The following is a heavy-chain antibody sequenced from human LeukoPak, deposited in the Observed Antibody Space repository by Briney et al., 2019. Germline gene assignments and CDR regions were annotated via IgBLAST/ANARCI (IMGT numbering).Heavy chain of an antibody. D-gene: IGHD2-8*01. CDR1: GFTFSSYS. Sequence: GGSLRLSCAASGFTFSSYSMNWVRQAPGKGLEWVSSISSSSSYIYYADSVKGRFTISRDNAKNSLYLQMNSLRAEDTAVYYCASNGARHGSVALDYWGQGTLVTVSS. J-gene: IGHJ4*02. CDR3: ASNGARHGSVALDY. CDR2: ISSSSSYI. V-gene: IGHV3-21*01.